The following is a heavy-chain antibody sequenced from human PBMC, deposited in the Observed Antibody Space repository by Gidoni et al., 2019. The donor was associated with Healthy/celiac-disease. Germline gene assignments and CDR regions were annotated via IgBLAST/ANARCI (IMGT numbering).Heavy chain of an antibody. CDR1: GFTFSSYE. Sequence: EVQLVESGGGLVQPGGSLRLSCAASGFTFSSYEMNWVRQAPGKGLEWVSYISSSGSTIYYADSVKGRFTISRDNAKNSLYLQMNSLRAEDTAVYYCARVERVAFYYYGMDVWGQGTTVTVSS. CDR2: ISSSGSTI. CDR3: ARVERVAFYYYGMDV. D-gene: IGHD2-15*01. V-gene: IGHV3-48*03. J-gene: IGHJ6*02.